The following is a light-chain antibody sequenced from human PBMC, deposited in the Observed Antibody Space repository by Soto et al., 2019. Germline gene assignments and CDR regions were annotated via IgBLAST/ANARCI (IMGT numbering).Light chain of an antibody. CDR3: QQYGNSLHT. CDR2: GTS. Sequence: EIVLTQSPGTLSLSPGERAALSCRASQSVSSTYLAWYQQKPGQAPRLLIYGTSTRAAGIPDKFSDSGSGTDFTLTISRLEPEDFAVYYCQQYGNSLHTFGQGTKLEI. CDR1: QSVSSTY. V-gene: IGKV3-20*01. J-gene: IGKJ2*01.